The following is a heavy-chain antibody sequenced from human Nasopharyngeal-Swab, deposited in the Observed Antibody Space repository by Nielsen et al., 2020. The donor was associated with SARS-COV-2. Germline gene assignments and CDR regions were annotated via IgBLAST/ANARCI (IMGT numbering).Heavy chain of an antibody. Sequence: GESLKISCASSGFTFSGYAMSWVRQAPGKGLEWVSAISGSGGSTYYADSVKGRFTISRDNSKNTLYLQMNSLRAEDTAVYYCAKDRLKYSSGWRDYWGQGTLVNVAS. CDR2: ISGSGGST. CDR3: AKDRLKYSSGWRDY. V-gene: IGHV3-23*01. J-gene: IGHJ4*02. D-gene: IGHD6-19*01. CDR1: GFTFSGYA.